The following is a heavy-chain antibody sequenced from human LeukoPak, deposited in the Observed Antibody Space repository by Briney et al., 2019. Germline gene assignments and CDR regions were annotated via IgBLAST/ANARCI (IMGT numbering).Heavy chain of an antibody. D-gene: IGHD5-12*01. CDR1: GFTFSSYE. V-gene: IGHV3-48*03. CDR3: AREDIVATRSHGGDYYYYYMDV. CDR2: ISSSGSTI. J-gene: IGHJ6*03. Sequence: PGGSLRLSCAASGFTFSSYEMNWVRQAPGKGLEWVSYISSSGSTIYYADSVKSRFTISRDNAKNSLYLQMNSLRAEDTAVYYCAREDIVATRSHGGDYYYYYMDVWGKGTTVTVSS.